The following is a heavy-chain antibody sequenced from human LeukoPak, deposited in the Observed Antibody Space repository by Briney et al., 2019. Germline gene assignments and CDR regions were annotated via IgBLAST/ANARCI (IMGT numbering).Heavy chain of an antibody. J-gene: IGHJ4*02. CDR1: GGSISSDY. V-gene: IGHV4-59*08. Sequence: SETLSLTCTVSGGSISSDYWSWIRQSPGKGLEWIASICYSRSTYYNPSLKSRVTISGDTSNNQFSLKLSSVTAADTAVYYCARGRDSYDSSSFFDYWGQGTLVTVSS. CDR3: ARGRDSYDSSSFFDY. CDR2: ICYSRST. D-gene: IGHD3-22*01.